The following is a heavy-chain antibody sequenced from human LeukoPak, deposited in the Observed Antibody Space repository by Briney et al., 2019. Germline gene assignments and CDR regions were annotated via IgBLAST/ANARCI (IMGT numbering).Heavy chain of an antibody. V-gene: IGHV1-69*13. CDR3: ARDRYGDGRGHGSDY. CDR1: GGTFSSYA. D-gene: IGHD5-24*01. Sequence: SVKVSCKASGGTFSSYAISWVRQAPGQGLEWMGGIIPIFGTANYAQKFQGRVTITADESTSTAYMELSSLRSEDTAVYYCARDRYGDGRGHGSDYWGQGTLVTVSS. CDR2: IIPIFGTA. J-gene: IGHJ4*02.